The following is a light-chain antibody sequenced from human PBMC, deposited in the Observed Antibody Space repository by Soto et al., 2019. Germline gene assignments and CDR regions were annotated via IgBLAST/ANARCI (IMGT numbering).Light chain of an antibody. V-gene: IGKV3-20*01. CDR3: QHYATSRWT. CDR2: GTS. J-gene: IGKJ1*01. Sequence: EIVLTQSPGTLSLSPGERATLSCRASQSVSSAYLAWYQQKPGQTPRLLIYGTSTRATGVPGRFSGSGSGTDFTLTISRLEPEDFAVYYCQHYATSRWTFGPGTKVEI. CDR1: QSVSSAY.